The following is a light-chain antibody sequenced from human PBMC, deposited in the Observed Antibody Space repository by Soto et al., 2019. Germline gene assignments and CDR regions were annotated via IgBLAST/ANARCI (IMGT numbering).Light chain of an antibody. CDR2: GTS. Sequence: EIVLTQSPGTLSLSPGDRATLSCRASQSISGSYLAWYQQKPGQAPRLLISGTSSRKTDIPDRFSGSGSGTDFTLTISRVEPEDFAMYYCKHYGLSLTFGEGTKVDIK. CDR3: KHYGLSLT. V-gene: IGKV3-20*01. J-gene: IGKJ4*01. CDR1: QSISGSY.